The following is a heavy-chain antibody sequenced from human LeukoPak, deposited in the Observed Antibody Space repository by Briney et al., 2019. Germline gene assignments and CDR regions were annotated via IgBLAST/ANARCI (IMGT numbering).Heavy chain of an antibody. CDR1: GYTFTDYY. V-gene: IGHV1-2*02. J-gene: IGHJ5*02. D-gene: IGHD3-9*01. Sequence: ASAKVSCKASGYTFTDYYMHWVRQAPGQGLEWMGWINPNSGGTNYAQKFQGRVTMTRDTSISTAYMELSRLRSDDTAVYYCARDGYYDILTGYRNWFDPWGQGTLVTVSS. CDR2: INPNSGGT. CDR3: ARDGYYDILTGYRNWFDP.